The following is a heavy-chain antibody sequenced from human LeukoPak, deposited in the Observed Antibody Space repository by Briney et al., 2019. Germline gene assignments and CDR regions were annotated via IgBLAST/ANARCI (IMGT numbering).Heavy chain of an antibody. J-gene: IGHJ6*03. CDR1: GGSFSGYY. CDR2: INHSGST. V-gene: IGHV4-34*01. D-gene: IGHD2-15*01. CDR3: ARGQDSSRYYYYYMDV. Sequence: SETLSLTCAVYGGSFSGYYWSWIRQPPGKGLEWIGEINHSGSTNYNPSLKSRVTISVDTSKNQFSLKLSSVTAADTDVYYCARGQDSSRYYYYYMDVWGKGTTVTVSS.